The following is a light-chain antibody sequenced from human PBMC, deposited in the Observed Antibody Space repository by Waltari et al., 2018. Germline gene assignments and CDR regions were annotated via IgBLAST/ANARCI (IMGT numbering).Light chain of an antibody. V-gene: IGLV2-14*03. CDR1: SSDVGGYNY. Sequence: QSALTQPASVSGSPGQSITISCTGTSSDVGGYNYVSWFQQHPGKAPKLMIYDVFYRPSGFSNRFSGSKSGNTASLTISGLQAEDEADYYCTSYTSSSTRVFGGGTKLTVL. CDR3: TSYTSSSTRV. J-gene: IGLJ2*01. CDR2: DVF.